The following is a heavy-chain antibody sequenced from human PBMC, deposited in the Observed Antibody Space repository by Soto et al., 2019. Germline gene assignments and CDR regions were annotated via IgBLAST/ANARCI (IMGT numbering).Heavy chain of an antibody. CDR1: GFTFSSYA. CDR3: AASSGYIDY. V-gene: IGHV3-64*01. D-gene: IGHD2-15*01. CDR2: ISSYGGST. J-gene: IGHJ4*02. Sequence: GGSLRLSCAASGFTFSSYAMHWVRQAPGKGLEYVSAISSYGGSTYYANSVKGRFTISRDNSKNTLYLQMGSLRAEDMAVYYCAASSGYIDYWGQGTLVTVSS.